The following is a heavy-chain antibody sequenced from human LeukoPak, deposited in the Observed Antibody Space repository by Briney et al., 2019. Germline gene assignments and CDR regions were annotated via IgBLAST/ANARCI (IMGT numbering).Heavy chain of an antibody. CDR1: GFTISDYW. CDR3: IRDFRSADL. J-gene: IGHJ5*02. CDR2: IYVDGRTT. V-gene: IGHV3-74*01. Sequence: GGSLRLSCVASGFTISDYWMHWVRQPPGKGLVWVSRIYVDGRTTNYADSVKGRFTISRDNAKNTVYLEMNSLSVEDTATYYCIRDFRSADLWGQGTLVTVTS.